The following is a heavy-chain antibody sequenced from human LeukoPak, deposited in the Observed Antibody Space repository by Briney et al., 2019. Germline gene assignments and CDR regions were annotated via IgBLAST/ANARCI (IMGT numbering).Heavy chain of an antibody. Sequence: ASVKVSCKTSGYSFTRYAVNWVRQAPGQGLEWMGWLNTITENPTYAQASTGRFVFSLDTSVSTAYLQISSLKSEDSAVYYCARGAYYYDSSSGYHYIAFDLWGQGTMVTVSS. J-gene: IGHJ3*01. V-gene: IGHV7-4-1*02. CDR1: GYSFTRYA. CDR3: ARGAYYYDSSSGYHYIAFDL. D-gene: IGHD3-22*01. CDR2: LNTITENP.